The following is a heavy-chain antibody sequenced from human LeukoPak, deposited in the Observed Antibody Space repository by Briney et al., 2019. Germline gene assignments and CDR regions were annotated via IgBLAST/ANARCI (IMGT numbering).Heavy chain of an antibody. CDR3: ARHEWITMI. J-gene: IGHJ3*02. D-gene: IGHD3-10*01. Sequence: PSETLSLTCTVSGYSISSGYYWGWIRQPPGKGLEWTGSIYHSGSTYYNPSLKSRVTTSVDTSKNQFSLKLSSVTAADTAVYYCARHEWITMIWGQGTMVTVSS. CDR1: GYSISSGYY. CDR2: IYHSGST. V-gene: IGHV4-38-2*02.